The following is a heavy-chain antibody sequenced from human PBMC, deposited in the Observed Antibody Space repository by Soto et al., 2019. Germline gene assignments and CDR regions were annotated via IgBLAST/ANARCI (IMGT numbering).Heavy chain of an antibody. CDR3: ARLDYGVYGWFDP. D-gene: IGHD4-17*01. V-gene: IGHV1-69*02. J-gene: IGHJ5*02. Sequence: QVQLVQSGAEVKKPGSSLKVSCKASGGIFNSYTFGWVRQAPGQGLEWMGRIVPIIGLANYTQTFQGRVTITADKPATTVYMELSRLRPGYRAVYYCARLDYGVYGWFDPWGQGTLVIVSS. CDR2: IVPIIGLA. CDR1: GGIFNSYT.